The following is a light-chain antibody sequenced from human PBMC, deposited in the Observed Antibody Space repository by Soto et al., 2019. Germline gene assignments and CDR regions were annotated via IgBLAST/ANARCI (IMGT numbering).Light chain of an antibody. CDR1: QTISGTF. J-gene: IGKJ1*01. CDR3: QQYGNSPRT. V-gene: IGKV3-20*01. CDR2: GAS. Sequence: VLTQSPGTLSLSPGERATLSCRASQTISGTFFAWYQQKPGRAPRLLIHGASNRATGIPDRFSGSRSGTDFTLTISRLEPEDFAVYYCQQYGNSPRTFGQGTKVEIK.